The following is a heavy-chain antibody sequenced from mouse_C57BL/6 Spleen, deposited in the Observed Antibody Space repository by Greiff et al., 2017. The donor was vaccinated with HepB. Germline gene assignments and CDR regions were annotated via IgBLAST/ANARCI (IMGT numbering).Heavy chain of an antibody. J-gene: IGHJ3*01. D-gene: IGHD3-3*01. V-gene: IGHV1-69*01. CDR1: GYTFTSYW. CDR2: IDPSDSYT. CDR3: AREGPFAY. Sequence: VQLQQPGAELVMPGASVKLSCKASGYTFTSYWMHWVKQRPGQGLEWIGEIDPSDSYTNYNQKFKGKSTLTVDKSSSTAYMQLSSRTSEDSAVYYCAREGPFAYWGQGTLVTVSA.